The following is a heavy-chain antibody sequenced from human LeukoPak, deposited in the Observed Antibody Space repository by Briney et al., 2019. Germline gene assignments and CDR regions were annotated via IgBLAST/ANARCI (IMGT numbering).Heavy chain of an antibody. Sequence: GGSLRLSCAASGFNFDNHDFYWVRQAPGKGLEWVSYISKTAKTTYFGDSVKGRFTLSRDNANNLLYLQMNSLRGEDTAVYYCTRDRSRAEDDWGQGTLVTVSS. CDR3: TRDRSRAEDD. D-gene: IGHD1-14*01. J-gene: IGHJ4*02. CDR1: GFNFDNHD. V-gene: IGHV3-48*03. CDR2: ISKTAKTT.